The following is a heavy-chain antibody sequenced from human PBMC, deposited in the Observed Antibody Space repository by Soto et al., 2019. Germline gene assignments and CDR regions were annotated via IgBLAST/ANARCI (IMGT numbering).Heavy chain of an antibody. Sequence: SETLSLTCPVSGGSISSYYWSWIRQPPGKGLEWIGYIYYSGSTNYNPSLKSRVTISVDTSKNQFSLKLSSVTAADTAVYYCARGGYLVDYWGQGTLVTVSS. CDR2: IYYSGST. CDR3: ARGGYLVDY. D-gene: IGHD6-13*01. CDR1: GGSISSYY. J-gene: IGHJ4*02. V-gene: IGHV4-59*01.